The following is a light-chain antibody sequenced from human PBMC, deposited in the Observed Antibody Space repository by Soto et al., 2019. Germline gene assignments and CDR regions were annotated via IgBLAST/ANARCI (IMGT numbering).Light chain of an antibody. Sequence: EIVLTQSPATLSLSPGERATLSCRASQSVSSYLAWYQQKPGQAPRLLIYDASNRATGIPARFSGSGSGTDFTLTISSLEPDDFEVYYCQQRSNWQLTFCRGTKADIX. CDR3: QQRSNWQLT. CDR2: DAS. CDR1: QSVSSY. V-gene: IGKV3-11*01. J-gene: IGKJ4*01.